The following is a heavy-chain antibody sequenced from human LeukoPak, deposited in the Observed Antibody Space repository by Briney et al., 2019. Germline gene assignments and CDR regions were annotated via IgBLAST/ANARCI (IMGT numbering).Heavy chain of an antibody. Sequence: SETLSLTCTVSGGSISSYYWSWIRQPPGKGLEWIGYTYYSGSTNYNPSLKSRVTISVDTSKNQFSLKLSSVTAADTAVYYCARGPTVTPHSWGQGTLVTVSS. J-gene: IGHJ5*02. D-gene: IGHD4-17*01. CDR2: TYYSGST. CDR3: ARGPTVTPHS. V-gene: IGHV4-59*01. CDR1: GGSISSYY.